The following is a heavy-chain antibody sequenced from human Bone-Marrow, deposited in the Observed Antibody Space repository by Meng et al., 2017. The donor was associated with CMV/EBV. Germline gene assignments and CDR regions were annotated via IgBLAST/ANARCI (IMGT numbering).Heavy chain of an antibody. J-gene: IGHJ4*02. CDR3: ARDTWYSGGKTPDFYY. V-gene: IGHV1-18*01. CDR1: GYTFTSYG. Sequence: ASVKVSCKASGYTFTSYGISWVRQAPGQGLEWMGWISAYNGNTNYAQKLQGRVTMTTDTSTSTAYMELRSLRSDDTAVYYCARDTWYSGGKTPDFYYWGQGTLVTVSS. D-gene: IGHD1-26*01. CDR2: ISAYNGNT.